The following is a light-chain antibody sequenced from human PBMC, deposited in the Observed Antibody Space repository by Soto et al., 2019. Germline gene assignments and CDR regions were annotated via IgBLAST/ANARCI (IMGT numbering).Light chain of an antibody. CDR2: GTS. Sequence: VLTQPPSVSGAPGQRVTIACTGSSSNIGAGYDVHWYQQLPGTAPKLLISGTSNRPSGVPDRFSGSKSGTSASLAITGLHAEDEADYYCQSYASSLSGYVFVNGTKLTVL. V-gene: IGLV1-40*01. CDR1: SSNIGAGYD. CDR3: QSYASSLSGYV. J-gene: IGLJ1*01.